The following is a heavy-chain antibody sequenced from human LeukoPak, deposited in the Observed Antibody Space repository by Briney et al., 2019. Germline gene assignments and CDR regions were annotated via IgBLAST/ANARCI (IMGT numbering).Heavy chain of an antibody. CDR1: GFTFGDYV. D-gene: IGHD5-12*01. CDR2: ISSSGSTI. CDR3: ARVPWRHYMDV. V-gene: IGHV3-48*03. Sequence: GRSLRLSCTASGFTFGDYVMSWVRQAPGKGLEWVSYISSSGSTIYYADSVKGRFTISRDNAKNSLYLQMNSLRAEDTAVYYCARVPWRHYMDVWGKGTTVTISS. J-gene: IGHJ6*03.